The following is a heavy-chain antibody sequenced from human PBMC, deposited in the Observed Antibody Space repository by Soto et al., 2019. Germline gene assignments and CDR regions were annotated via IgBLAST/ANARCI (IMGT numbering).Heavy chain of an antibody. J-gene: IGHJ6*03. D-gene: IGHD2-21*01. Sequence: EVQLVESGRGLVQPGGSLRLSCAASGFTFSDFWLHWVRQAPEKGLVWVSRIKSDGGSANYADSVKGRFTIFRDNAKNTVYLQMDSLRAEDTAVYYCARGAKGAYYVDVWGKGTTVTVSS. CDR3: ARGAKGAYYVDV. CDR2: IKSDGGSA. V-gene: IGHV3-74*01. CDR1: GFTFSDFW.